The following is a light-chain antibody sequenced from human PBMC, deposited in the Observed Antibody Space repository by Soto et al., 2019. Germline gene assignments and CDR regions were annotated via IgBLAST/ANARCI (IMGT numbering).Light chain of an antibody. CDR2: GAS. V-gene: IGKV3D-15*01. CDR1: QSVSSY. CDR3: PQYAYSPPA. Sequence: EIVMTQSPAPLSVSPGERATLSCRASQSVSSYLAWYQQKPGQAPRLLIYGASNRATGIPARFSSSGSGPDFTLTISRLEPEAVAVSFCPQYAYSPPAVGPGTKVDIK. J-gene: IGKJ3*01.